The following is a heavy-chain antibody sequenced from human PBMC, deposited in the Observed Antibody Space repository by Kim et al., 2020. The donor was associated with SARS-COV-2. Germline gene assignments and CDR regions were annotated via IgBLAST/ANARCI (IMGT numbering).Heavy chain of an antibody. J-gene: IGHJ3*02. CDR2: ISYSATT. CDR3: ARPPRGISRRTFDI. V-gene: IGHV4-39*01. CDR1: GASIDSTNYY. Sequence: SETLSLTCTVSGASIDSTNYYWGWLRQSPGKGLEWIGSISYSATTYYNPSFDSRVTISVHTSKNQFSLKLTSVTAADTAVYYCARPPRGISRRTFDIWGQGTMVTVSS.